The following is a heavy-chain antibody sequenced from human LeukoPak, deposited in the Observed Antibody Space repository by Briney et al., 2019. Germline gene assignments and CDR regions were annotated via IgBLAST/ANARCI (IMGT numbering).Heavy chain of an antibody. CDR1: GFTFSSYA. D-gene: IGHD2-2*01. CDR2: ISGSGGST. V-gene: IGHV3-23*01. J-gene: IGHJ4*02. Sequence: GGSLRLSCAASGFTFSSYAMSWVRQAPGKGLEWVSAISGSGGSTYYADSVKGRFTISRDNSKNTLYLQMGSLKIEDMAVYYCAKVGCSSSSCYDNWGEGTLVTVSS. CDR3: AKVGCSSSSCYDN.